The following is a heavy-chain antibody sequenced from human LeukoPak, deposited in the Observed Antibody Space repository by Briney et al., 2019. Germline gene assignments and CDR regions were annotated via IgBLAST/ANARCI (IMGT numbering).Heavy chain of an antibody. D-gene: IGHD1-26*01. V-gene: IGHV3-74*01. Sequence: EGSLRLSCAASGFTFSGYWMHWVRQAPGKGLVWVSCIKSDGSFTSIADSAKGRFTISRDNAKNTVYLQMNSLRAEDTAVYYCVRDNRSYNFDYWGQGTLVTVSS. CDR1: GFTFSGYW. CDR2: IKSDGSFT. CDR3: VRDNRSYNFDY. J-gene: IGHJ4*02.